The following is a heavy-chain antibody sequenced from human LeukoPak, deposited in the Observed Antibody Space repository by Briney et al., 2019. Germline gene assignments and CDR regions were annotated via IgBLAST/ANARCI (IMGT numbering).Heavy chain of an antibody. CDR1: GFTFSSYW. Sequence: GGSLRLSCAASGFTFSSYWMSWVRQAPGKGLEWVANIKQDGSEKYYVDSVKGRFTISRDNAKNSLYLQMSSLRAEDTALYYCAKSPGPYYYGYYFDFWGQGTLVAVSS. CDR2: IKQDGSEK. J-gene: IGHJ4*02. CDR3: AKSPGPYYYGYYFDF. D-gene: IGHD3-22*01. V-gene: IGHV3-7*03.